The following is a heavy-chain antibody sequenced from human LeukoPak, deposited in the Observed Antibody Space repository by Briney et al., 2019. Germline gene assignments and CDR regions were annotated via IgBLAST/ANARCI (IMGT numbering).Heavy chain of an antibody. Sequence: GGTLRLSCAASGFTFSSYSMNWVRQAPGKGLEWVSSISSSSSYIYYADSVKGRFTISRDNAKNSLYLQMNSLRAEDTAVYYCASAYLQVPASPFDYWGQGTLVTVSS. J-gene: IGHJ4*01. CDR3: ASAYLQVPASPFDY. CDR1: GFTFSSYS. D-gene: IGHD2-2*01. CDR2: ISSSSSYI. V-gene: IGHV3-21*01.